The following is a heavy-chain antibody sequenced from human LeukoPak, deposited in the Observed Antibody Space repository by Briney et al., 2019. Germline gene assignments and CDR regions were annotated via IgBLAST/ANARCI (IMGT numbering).Heavy chain of an antibody. D-gene: IGHD6-13*01. Sequence: GGSLRLSCAASGFTFSSYWMSWVRQAPGKGLEWVANIKQDGSEKYYVDSVKGRFTISRDNAKNSLYLQMNSLGAEDTAVYYCARETIAAAGKGFDPWGQGTLVTVSS. V-gene: IGHV3-7*01. CDR3: ARETIAAAGKGFDP. CDR2: IKQDGSEK. J-gene: IGHJ5*02. CDR1: GFTFSSYW.